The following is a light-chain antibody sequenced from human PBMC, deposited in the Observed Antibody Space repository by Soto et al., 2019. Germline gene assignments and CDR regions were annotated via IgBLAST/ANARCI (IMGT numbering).Light chain of an antibody. CDR2: DTV. CDR3: LLSYNGPYV. V-gene: IGLV7-46*01. J-gene: IGLJ1*01. Sequence: AVGTPDPSLTVSPGGTVTLTCGSSTGTVTSGHYPYWFQQKPGQAPRTLIYDTVKKHSWTPARFSGSLLGGKAALTLSGAQTEDEADYYCLLSYNGPYVFGAGTKLTVL. CDR1: TGTVTSGHY.